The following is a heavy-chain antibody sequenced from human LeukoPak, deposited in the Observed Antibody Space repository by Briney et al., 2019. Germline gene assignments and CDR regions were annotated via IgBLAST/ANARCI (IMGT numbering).Heavy chain of an antibody. Sequence: GGSLRLPCEASGFTFNTYWMQWVRQAPGKGLVWVSRINSDGSSTVYPDSVKGRFTISRDNAKNTLYLQMNSLRAEDAAVYYCARGLYASGNYGIAYWGQGILVTVSS. V-gene: IGHV3-74*01. J-gene: IGHJ4*02. CDR3: ARGLYASGNYGIAY. CDR2: INSDGSST. CDR1: GFTFNTYW. D-gene: IGHD3-10*01.